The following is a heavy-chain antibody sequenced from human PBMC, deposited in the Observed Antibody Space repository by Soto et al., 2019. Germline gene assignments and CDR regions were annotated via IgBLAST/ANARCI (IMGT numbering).Heavy chain of an antibody. CDR2: ISSNGGST. CDR3: AISRDGYQFDY. Sequence: EVQLVESGGGLVQPGGSLRLSCAASGFTFSSYAMHWVRQAPGKGLEYVSAISSNGGSTDYANSVKGRFTISRDNSKNTLYLQMGSLRAEDMAVYYCAISRDGYQFDYWGQGTLVNVSS. CDR1: GFTFSSYA. J-gene: IGHJ4*02. V-gene: IGHV3-64*01. D-gene: IGHD5-12*01.